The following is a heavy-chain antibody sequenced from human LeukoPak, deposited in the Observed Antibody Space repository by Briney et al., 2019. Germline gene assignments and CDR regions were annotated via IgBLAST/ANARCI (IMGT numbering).Heavy chain of an antibody. Sequence: SETLSLTCAVSGYSISSGYYWGWIRQPPGKGLDWIGTIYHSGSSSYNPSLKSRVTISVDTSKNQFSLKLSSVTAADTAVYYCARVGYCSSTSCYDGAFDIWGQGTMVTVSS. CDR1: GYSISSGYY. D-gene: IGHD2-2*01. V-gene: IGHV4-38-2*01. CDR3: ARVGYCSSTSCYDGAFDI. J-gene: IGHJ3*02. CDR2: IYHSGSS.